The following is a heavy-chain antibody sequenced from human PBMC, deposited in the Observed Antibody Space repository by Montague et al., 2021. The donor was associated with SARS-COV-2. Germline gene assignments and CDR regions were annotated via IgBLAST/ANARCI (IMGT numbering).Heavy chain of an antibody. Sequence: SLRLSFAVSGFTFSSYAMSWVRQAPGKGLEWVSAISGSGGSTYYADSVKGRFTISRDNSKNTLYLQMNSLRAEDTAVYYCAKRYCSGGSCYSGFDPWGQGTLVTVSS. CDR2: ISGSGGST. CDR1: GFTFSSYA. CDR3: AKRYCSGGSCYSGFDP. V-gene: IGHV3-23*01. D-gene: IGHD2-15*01. J-gene: IGHJ5*02.